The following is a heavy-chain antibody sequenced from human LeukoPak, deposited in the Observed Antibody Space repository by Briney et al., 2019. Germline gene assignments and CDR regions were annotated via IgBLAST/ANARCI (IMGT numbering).Heavy chain of an antibody. CDR2: IYYSGST. D-gene: IGHD3-9*01. V-gene: IGHV4-39*07. J-gene: IGHJ3*02. CDR1: GGSISSSIYY. CDR3: ARPASYYDILTGYGGPPFDAFDI. Sequence: SETLSLTCTVSGGSISSSIYYWGWIRQPPGKGLEWIGSIYYSGSTYYNPSLKSRVTISVDTSKNQFSLKLSSVTAADTAVYYCARPASYYDILTGYGGPPFDAFDIWGQGTMVTVSS.